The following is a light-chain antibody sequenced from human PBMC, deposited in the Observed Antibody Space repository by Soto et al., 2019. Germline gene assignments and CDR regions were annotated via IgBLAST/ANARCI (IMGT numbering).Light chain of an antibody. CDR2: AAS. Sequence: MNLSPSSLSASVGDRVTITCLASLCINRFLAWYQQKPGKAHKLLSYAASTLQSGVPSRFAGSGSGTDFTRTICCLQPEDFATYYCQQLESYPSTFGGGTKVDIK. CDR1: LCINRF. V-gene: IGKV1-9*01. CDR3: QQLESYPST. J-gene: IGKJ4*01.